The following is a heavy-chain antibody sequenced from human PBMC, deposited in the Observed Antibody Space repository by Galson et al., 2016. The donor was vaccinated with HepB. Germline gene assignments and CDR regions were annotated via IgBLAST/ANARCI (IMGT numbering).Heavy chain of an antibody. Sequence: SLRLSCAASGFTFSSYAMHWVRQAPGKGLEWVAVISYDGSNKYYADSVKGLFTISRDISKNTLYLQMSTLRPEDTAVYYCAREDTAMHYYHGMDVWGQGTTVTISS. CDR1: GFTFSSYA. V-gene: IGHV3-30-3*01. CDR3: AREDTAMHYYHGMDV. J-gene: IGHJ6*02. CDR2: ISYDGSNK.